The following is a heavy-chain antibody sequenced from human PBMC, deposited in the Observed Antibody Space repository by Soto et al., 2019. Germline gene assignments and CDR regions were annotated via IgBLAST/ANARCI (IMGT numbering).Heavy chain of an antibody. CDR3: ASPRYYYGSGSYLGN. D-gene: IGHD3-10*01. Sequence: PSETLSLTCAVYGGSFSGYYWSWIRQPPGKGLEWIGEINHSGSTNYNPSLKSRVTISVDTSKNQFSLKLSSVTAADTAVYYCASPRYYYGSGSYLGNWGQGTLVTVSS. CDR1: GGSFSGYY. J-gene: IGHJ4*02. V-gene: IGHV4-34*01. CDR2: INHSGST.